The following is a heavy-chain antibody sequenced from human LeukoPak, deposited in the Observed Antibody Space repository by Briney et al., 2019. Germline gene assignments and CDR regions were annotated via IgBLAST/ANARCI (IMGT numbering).Heavy chain of an antibody. CDR3: ARDVRVTGSWYFDL. D-gene: IGHD3-9*01. V-gene: IGHV4-39*07. CDR2: IYYSGST. Sequence: PSETLPLTCTVSGGSISSSSYYWGWIRQPPGKGLEWIGSIYYSGSTYYNPSLKSRVTMSEDTSKNQFSLKLSSVTAADTAVYYCARDVRVTGSWYFDLWGRGTLVTVSS. CDR1: GGSISSSSYY. J-gene: IGHJ2*01.